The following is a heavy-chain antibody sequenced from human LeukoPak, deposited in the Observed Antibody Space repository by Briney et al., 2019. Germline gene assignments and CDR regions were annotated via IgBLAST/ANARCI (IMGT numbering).Heavy chain of an antibody. D-gene: IGHD4-17*01. CDR1: GFSFHTYA. J-gene: IGHJ3*02. CDR2: LSGSGHSP. Sequence: PGGSLRLSCAASGFSFHTYAMTWVRQAPGKGLEWVSSLSGSGHSPNYANSVLGRFSISRDNAQQRLFLQMNNLRVDDTGTYYCAKVIDYGALDACDIWGQGTVVTVSS. CDR3: AKVIDYGALDACDI. V-gene: IGHV3-23*01.